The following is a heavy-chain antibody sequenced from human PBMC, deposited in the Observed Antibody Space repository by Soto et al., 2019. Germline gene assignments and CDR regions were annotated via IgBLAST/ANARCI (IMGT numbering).Heavy chain of an antibody. CDR1: GFTFSSYG. Sequence: PGGSLRLSCAASGFTFSSYGMHWVRQAPGKGLEWVAVIWYDGSNKYYADSVKGRFTISRDNSKNTLYLQMNSLRAEDTAVYYCARDLGALQPKYYFDYWGQGTLVTVSS. V-gene: IGHV3-33*01. CDR3: ARDLGALQPKYYFDY. CDR2: IWYDGSNK. J-gene: IGHJ4*02. D-gene: IGHD1-1*01.